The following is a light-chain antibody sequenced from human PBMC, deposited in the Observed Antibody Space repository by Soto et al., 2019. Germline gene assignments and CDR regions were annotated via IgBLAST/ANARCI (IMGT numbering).Light chain of an antibody. J-gene: IGLJ2*01. Sequence: QSALTQPPSASGSPRQSVTISCTGTSSDVGGYNYVSWYQQHPGKAPKLMIYEVSKRPSGVPDRFSGSKSGNTASLTVSGLQAEDEADYYCSSYAGSNNFGVVFGGGTKLTVL. CDR3: SSYAGSNNFGVV. CDR2: EVS. V-gene: IGLV2-8*01. CDR1: SSDVGGYNY.